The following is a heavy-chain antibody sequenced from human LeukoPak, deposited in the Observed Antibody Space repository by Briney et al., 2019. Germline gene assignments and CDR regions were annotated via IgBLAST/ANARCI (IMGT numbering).Heavy chain of an antibody. V-gene: IGHV4-59*01. D-gene: IGHD5-24*01. CDR2: IYYSGST. CDR1: GGSISSYY. J-gene: IGHJ4*02. CDR3: ARGQKMAARGKFDY. Sequence: KTSETLCLTCTASGGSISSYYRSWIRQPPGKGLEWIGYIYYSGSTNYNPSLKSRVTISVDTSKNQFSLKLSSVTAADTAVYYCARGQKMAARGKFDYWGQGTLVTVSS.